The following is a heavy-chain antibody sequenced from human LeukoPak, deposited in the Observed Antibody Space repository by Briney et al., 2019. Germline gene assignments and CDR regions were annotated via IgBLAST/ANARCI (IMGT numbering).Heavy chain of an antibody. V-gene: IGHV4-39*01. CDR1: GGSISGSNYH. D-gene: IGHD5-18*01. Sequence: SETLSLTCTVSGGSISGSNYHWGWIRPPPGKGLEWIGSINYWGHTYYNPSLESRVTISVDTSKNQFSLKVSSVTAADTALYYCAPTYSYTGGGYDYWGQGTLATVSS. CDR2: INYWGHT. CDR3: APTYSYTGGGYDY. J-gene: IGHJ4*02.